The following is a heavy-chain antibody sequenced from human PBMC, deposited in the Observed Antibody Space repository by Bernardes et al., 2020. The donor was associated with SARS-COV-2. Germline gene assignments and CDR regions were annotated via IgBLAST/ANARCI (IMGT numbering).Heavy chain of an antibody. D-gene: IGHD1-1*01. CDR2: ISGGSSFT. V-gene: IGHV3-48*02. J-gene: IGHJ6*02. CDR1: GFTFSSHT. CDR3: ARVKTPWAGPDNNGMDV. Sequence: GGSLRLSCAASGFTFSSHTINWVRQAPGKGLEWVSYISGGSSFTVYAADSVKGRFTIFRDNAQNSVYLHMNSLRDEDTAVYYCARVKTPWAGPDNNGMDVWGQGTTVTVSS.